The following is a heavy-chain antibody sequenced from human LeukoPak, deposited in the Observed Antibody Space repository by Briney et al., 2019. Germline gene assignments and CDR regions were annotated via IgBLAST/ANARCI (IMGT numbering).Heavy chain of an antibody. CDR2: INHSGST. CDR3: ARHYPYYYGSGGRDRSNWFDP. D-gene: IGHD3-10*01. V-gene: IGHV4-34*01. Sequence: SETLSLTCAVYGVSFSGYYWSWIRQPPGKGLEWIGEINHSGSTNYNPSLKSRVTISVDTSKNQFSLKLSSVTAADTAVYYCARHYPYYYGSGGRDRSNWFDPWGQGTLVTVSS. J-gene: IGHJ5*02. CDR1: GVSFSGYY.